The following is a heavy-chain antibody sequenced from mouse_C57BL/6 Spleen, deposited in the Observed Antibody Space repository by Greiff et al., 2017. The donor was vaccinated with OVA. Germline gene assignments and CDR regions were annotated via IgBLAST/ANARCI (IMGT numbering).Heavy chain of an antibody. CDR3: ARGYGASYDGYYPFDY. Sequence: EVQLQQSGPELVKPGASVKIPCKASGYTFTDYNMDWVKQSHGKSLEWIGDINPNNGGTIYNQKFKGKATLTVDKSSSTAYMELRSLTSEDTAVYYCARGYGASYDGYYPFDYWGQGTTLTVSS. CDR2: INPNNGGT. J-gene: IGHJ2*01. D-gene: IGHD2-3*01. CDR1: GYTFTDYN. V-gene: IGHV1-18*01.